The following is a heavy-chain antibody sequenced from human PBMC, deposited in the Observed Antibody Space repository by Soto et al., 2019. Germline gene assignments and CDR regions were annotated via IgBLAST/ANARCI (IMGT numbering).Heavy chain of an antibody. Sequence: PSETLSITCAVSCDSISSYYLCCIRQPAGKGLEWIGRIYTSGSTNYNPSLKSRVTMSVDTSKNQFSLKLSSVTAADTAVYYCARHKDPGVLRYFDYNYGMDVWGQGTTVTVSS. CDR2: IYTSGST. CDR1: CDSISSYY. V-gene: IGHV4-4*07. D-gene: IGHD3-9*01. CDR3: ARHKDPGVLRYFDYNYGMDV. J-gene: IGHJ6*02.